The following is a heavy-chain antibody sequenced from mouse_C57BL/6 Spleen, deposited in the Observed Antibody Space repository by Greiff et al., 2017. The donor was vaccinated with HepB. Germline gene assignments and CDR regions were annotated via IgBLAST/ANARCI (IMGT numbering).Heavy chain of an antibody. Sequence: QVQLKQPGAELVMPGASVKLSCKASGYTFTSYWMHWVKQRPGQGLEWIGEIDPSDSYTNYNQKFKGKSTLTVDKSSSTAYMQLSSLTSEDSAVYYCARSGGRGFDYWGQGTTLTVSS. J-gene: IGHJ2*01. D-gene: IGHD3-1*01. CDR1: GYTFTSYW. CDR3: ARSGGRGFDY. V-gene: IGHV1-69*01. CDR2: IDPSDSYT.